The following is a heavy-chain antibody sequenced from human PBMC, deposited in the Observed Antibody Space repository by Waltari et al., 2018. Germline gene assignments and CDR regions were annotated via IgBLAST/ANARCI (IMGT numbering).Heavy chain of an antibody. J-gene: IGHJ3*02. Sequence: QVQLVQSGAEVKKPGASVKVSCKASGYTFTGYYMHWVRQAPGQGLEWMGWINPNSGGTNYAQKFQGRVTMTRDTSISTAYMVLSRLISDDTAVYYCARTYYYDSSGILDAFDIWGQGTMVTVSS. D-gene: IGHD3-22*01. V-gene: IGHV1-2*02. CDR1: GYTFTGYY. CDR3: ARTYYYDSSGILDAFDI. CDR2: INPNSGGT.